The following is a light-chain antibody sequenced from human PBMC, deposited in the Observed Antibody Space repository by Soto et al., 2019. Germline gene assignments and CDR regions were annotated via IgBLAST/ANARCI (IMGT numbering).Light chain of an antibody. J-gene: IGKJ1*01. CDR2: GAS. CDR3: QQYNTWPWT. V-gene: IGKV3-15*01. Sequence: EIVLTQSPGTLSLSPGERATLSCRASQSVGSQLAWFQQKPGQPPRLLIDGASDRATGIPDRFSGSGYGTEFTLSISSLQSEDFAVYYCQQYNTWPWTFGQGTKVEIK. CDR1: QSVGSQ.